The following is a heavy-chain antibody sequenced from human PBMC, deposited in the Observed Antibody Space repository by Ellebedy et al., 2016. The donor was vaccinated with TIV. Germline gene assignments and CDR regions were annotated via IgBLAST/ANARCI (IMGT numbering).Heavy chain of an antibody. CDR2: INQGGSET. J-gene: IGHJ4*01. CDR3: ARSPATGTVDY. CDR1: GFTFSTYW. V-gene: IGHV3-7*01. Sequence: GGSLRLXCAASGFTFSTYWMSWVRQAPGKGLEWVANINQGGSETYYVDSVKGRFTMSRDNAKNSLYLQLNSLSAEDTAVYYCARSPATGTVDYWGHGTLVTVSS. D-gene: IGHD1-1*01.